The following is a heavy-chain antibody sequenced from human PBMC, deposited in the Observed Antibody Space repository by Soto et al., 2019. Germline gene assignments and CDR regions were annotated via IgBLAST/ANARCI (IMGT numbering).Heavy chain of an antibody. CDR2: IDPSDSYT. CDR1: GYSFTSYW. CDR3: ARLAAMDTLNYYYGMDV. J-gene: IGHJ6*02. Sequence: GESLKISCKGSGYSFTSYWISWVRQMPGKVLEWMGRIDPSDSYTNYSPSFQGHVTISADKSISTAYLQWSSLKASDTAMYYCARLAAMDTLNYYYGMDVWGQGXTVTV. V-gene: IGHV5-10-1*01. D-gene: IGHD5-18*01.